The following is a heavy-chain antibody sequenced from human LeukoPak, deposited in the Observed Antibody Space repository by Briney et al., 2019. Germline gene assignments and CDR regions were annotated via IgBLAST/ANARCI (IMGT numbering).Heavy chain of an antibody. J-gene: IGHJ4*02. CDR1: GFTFSSYD. V-gene: IGHV3-23*01. CDR3: AKVGTVVTN. D-gene: IGHD2-21*02. CDR2: ISGSGGST. Sequence: GGSLRLSCAGSGFTFSSYDMNWVRQAPGKGLEWVSAISGSGGSTYYADSVKGRFTISRDNSKNTLYLQMNSLRAEDTAVYYCAKVGTVVTNWGQGTLVTVSS.